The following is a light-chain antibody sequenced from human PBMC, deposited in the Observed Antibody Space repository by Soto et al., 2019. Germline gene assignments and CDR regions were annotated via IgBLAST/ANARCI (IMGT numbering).Light chain of an antibody. Sequence: DIVMTQSPDSLALSLGERATINCRSSQTILYSSNNKDCLAWYQQKPGQPPKLLIYWASTRESGVPDRFSGSGSGTYFTLTIDSLQDEDVAVYYCQKDYSTTGHTFGQGTKLEIK. CDR3: QKDYSTTGHT. J-gene: IGKJ2*01. CDR1: QTILYSSNNKDC. CDR2: WAS. V-gene: IGKV4-1*01.